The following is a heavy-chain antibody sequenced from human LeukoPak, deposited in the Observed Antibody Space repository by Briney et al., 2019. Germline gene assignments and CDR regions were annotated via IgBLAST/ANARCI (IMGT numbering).Heavy chain of an antibody. CDR3: ARDSSGSYSQGFDY. D-gene: IGHD3-10*01. CDR1: GFTFSSYW. Sequence: GGSLRLSCAASGFTFSSYWMSWVRQAPGEGLEWVANIKQDGSEKYYVDSVKGRFTISRDNAKNSLYLQMNSLRAEDTAVYYCARDSSGSYSQGFDYWGQGTLVTVSS. CDR2: IKQDGSEK. V-gene: IGHV3-7*01. J-gene: IGHJ4*02.